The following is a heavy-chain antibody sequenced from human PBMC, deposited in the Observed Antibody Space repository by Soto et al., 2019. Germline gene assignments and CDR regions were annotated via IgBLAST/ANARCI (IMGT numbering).Heavy chain of an antibody. CDR2: ISSSSSYI. V-gene: IGHV3-21*01. J-gene: IGHJ4*02. D-gene: IGHD1-26*01. Sequence: GGSLRLSCAASGFTFSSYSMNWVRQAPGKGLEWVSSISSSSSYIYYADSVKGRFTISRDNAKNSLYLQMNSLRAEDTAVYYCARQRDSGSYYEIDYWGQGTLVTVSS. CDR1: GFTFSSYS. CDR3: ARQRDSGSYYEIDY.